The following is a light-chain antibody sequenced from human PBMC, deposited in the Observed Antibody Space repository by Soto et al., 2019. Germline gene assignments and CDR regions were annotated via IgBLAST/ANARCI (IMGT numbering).Light chain of an antibody. CDR2: GAS. CDR1: QSVSSNY. J-gene: IGKJ1*01. V-gene: IGKV3-20*01. Sequence: EIVLTQSPGTLSLSPGERATLSCRASQSVSSNYLAWYQQKPGQAPRLLIYGASSRATGIPDRFSGSGSGTDFTLTISILEPEDFAVYYCQQYGSSQWTFGQGTKVEIK. CDR3: QQYGSSQWT.